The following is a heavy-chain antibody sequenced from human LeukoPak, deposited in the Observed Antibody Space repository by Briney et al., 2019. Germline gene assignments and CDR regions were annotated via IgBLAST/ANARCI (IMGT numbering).Heavy chain of an antibody. CDR3: ARKFVVTHLNWYFDL. J-gene: IGHJ2*01. CDR1: GFTFSSYW. CDR2: ISSSSSYI. V-gene: IGHV3-21*01. D-gene: IGHD2-21*01. Sequence: GGSLRLSCAASGFTFSSYWMHWVRQAPGKGLEWVSPISSSSSYIYYADSVKGRFTISRDNAKNSLYLQMNSLRAEDTAVYYCARKFVVTHLNWYFDLWGRGTLVTVSS.